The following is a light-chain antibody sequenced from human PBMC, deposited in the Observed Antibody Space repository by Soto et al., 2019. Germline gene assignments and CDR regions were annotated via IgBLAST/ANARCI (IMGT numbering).Light chain of an antibody. CDR2: GSI. CDR3: QSFDSSLSGSVV. Sequence: QAVVTQPPSVSGAPGQRVTISCTGGRTNVGSTYDVHWYQQLPGTAPKLLIYGSINRPSGVPDRFSGSKSGASASLAISGLQPEDEAHYYCQSFDSSLSGSVVFGGGTKLTVL. J-gene: IGLJ2*01. CDR1: RTNVGSTYD. V-gene: IGLV1-40*01.